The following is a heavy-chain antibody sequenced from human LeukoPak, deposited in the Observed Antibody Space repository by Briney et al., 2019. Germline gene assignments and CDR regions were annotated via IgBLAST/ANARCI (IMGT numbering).Heavy chain of an antibody. D-gene: IGHD6-13*01. J-gene: IGHJ4*02. CDR1: GYTFTSYY. V-gene: IGHV1-46*01. Sequence: ASVKVSCKASGYTFTSYYMHWVRQASGQGVEWMGIIDLSGGGTSYAQKFQGRVTMTRDTSTSTVYMDVSSLRSEDTAVYYCAGSSVERQQLARFDYWGQGTLVTVSS. CDR3: AGSSVERQQLARFDY. CDR2: IDLSGGGT.